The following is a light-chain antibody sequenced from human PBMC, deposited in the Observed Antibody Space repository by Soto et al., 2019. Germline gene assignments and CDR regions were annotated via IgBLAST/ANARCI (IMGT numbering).Light chain of an antibody. CDR2: GAS. J-gene: IGKJ2*01. CDR3: QQYGYSPYT. CDR1: QSVSSN. V-gene: IGKV3-15*01. Sequence: EIVMTQSPATLSVSPGERATLSCRASQSVSSNLAWYQQKPGQAPRLLIYGASSRATGIPARFSGSGSGTEFTLTISSLQSEDVAVYYCQQYGYSPYTFGQGTKLQIK.